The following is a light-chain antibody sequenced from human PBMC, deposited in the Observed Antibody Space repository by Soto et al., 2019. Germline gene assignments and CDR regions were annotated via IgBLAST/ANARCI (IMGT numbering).Light chain of an antibody. V-gene: IGLV2-8*01. CDR3: SPYAGSNSYV. CDR2: EVS. J-gene: IGLJ1*01. Sequence: QSVLTQPPSASGSPGQSVAISCTGTSSDVGGYNYVSWYQQHPGKAPKLMIYEVSKRPSGAPDRFSGSKSGNTASLTVSGLQAEDEADYYCSPYAGSNSYVFGTGTKVTVL. CDR1: SSDVGGYNY.